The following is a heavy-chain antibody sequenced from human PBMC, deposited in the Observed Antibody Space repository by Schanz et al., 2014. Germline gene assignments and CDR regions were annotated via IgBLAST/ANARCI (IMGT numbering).Heavy chain of an antibody. Sequence: QVQLQESGPGLVKPSETLSLTCTVSGGSISSFKWSWIRQPPGKGLEWIGYIYFNGITYYKPSLKARLIISVDTSKNQFSLKLSSVTAADTAVYYCARVGRSSSSPHGSSGDYWGQGTLVTVSS. CDR3: ARVGRSSSSPHGSSGDY. CDR2: IYFNGIT. D-gene: IGHD6-6*01. J-gene: IGHJ4*02. V-gene: IGHV4-59*12. CDR1: GGSISSFK.